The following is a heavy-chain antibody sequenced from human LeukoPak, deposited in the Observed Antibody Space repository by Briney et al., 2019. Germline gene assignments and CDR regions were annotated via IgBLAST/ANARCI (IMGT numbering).Heavy chain of an antibody. CDR3: AHGTSSDFDY. CDR2: IYWNDDK. Sequence: SGPTLVKPTQTLTLTCTFSGFSLSTSGVGVGWIRQPQAKALERLALIYWNDDKRYSPSLKSRLTITYDPSKTQVVSTITNMHPVYTATYYCAHGTSSDFDYWGRGTLVTVSS. D-gene: IGHD2-2*01. V-gene: IGHV2-5*01. J-gene: IGHJ4*02. CDR1: GFSLSTSGVG.